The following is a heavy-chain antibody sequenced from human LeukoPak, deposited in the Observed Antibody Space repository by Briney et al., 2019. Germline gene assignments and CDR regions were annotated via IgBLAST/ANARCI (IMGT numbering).Heavy chain of an antibody. J-gene: IGHJ4*02. CDR3: ARDHLAARPLDY. CDR2: IYHSGST. CDR1: GGSISSSSYY. D-gene: IGHD6-6*01. V-gene: IGHV4-39*07. Sequence: SETLSLTCTVSGGSISSSSYYWGWIRQPPGKGLEWIGYIYHSGSTYYNPSLKSRVTISVDRSKNQFSLKLSSVTAADTAVYYCARDHLAARPLDYWGQGTLVTVSS.